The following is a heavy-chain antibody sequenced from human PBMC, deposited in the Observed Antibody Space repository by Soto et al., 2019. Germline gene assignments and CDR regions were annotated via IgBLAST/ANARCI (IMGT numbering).Heavy chain of an antibody. V-gene: IGHV1-2*02. CDR2: INPNSGGT. D-gene: IGHD2-2*02. Sequence: ASVKVSCKASGYTFTGYYMHWVRQAPGQGLEWMGWINPNSGGTNYAQKFQGRVTMTRDTSISTAYMELSRLRSDDTAVYYCATLDPTDQVPHQLLYGSWDWLDPWGQGTLVTVSS. CDR3: ATLDPTDQVPHQLLYGSWDWLDP. J-gene: IGHJ5*02. CDR1: GYTFTGYY.